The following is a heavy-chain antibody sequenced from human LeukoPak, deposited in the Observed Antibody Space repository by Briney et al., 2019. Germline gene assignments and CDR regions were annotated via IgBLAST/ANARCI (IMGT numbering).Heavy chain of an antibody. J-gene: IGHJ2*01. D-gene: IGHD3-9*01. CDR3: ASNYDLLTGHLQYWYFDL. V-gene: IGHV4-39*01. CDR1: GGSINSGSYY. CDR2: IYYSGST. Sequence: SETLSLTCTVSGGSINSGSYYWGWIRQPPGKGLEWIGSIYYSGSTYYNPSLKSRVTISVDTSKNQFSLNLRSVTAADTAVYYCASNYDLLTGHLQYWYFDLWGRGTLVTVSS.